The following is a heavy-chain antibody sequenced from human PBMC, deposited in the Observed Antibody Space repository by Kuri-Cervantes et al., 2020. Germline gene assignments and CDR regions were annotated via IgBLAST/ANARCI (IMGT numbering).Heavy chain of an antibody. Sequence: LRLSCTVSGGSISSGDYYWSWIRQPPGKGLEWIGYIYYSGSTYYNPSLKSRVTISVDTSKNQFSLKLSSVTAADTAVYYCARGYGDYWFDPWGQGTLVIVSS. V-gene: IGHV4-30-4*01. D-gene: IGHD4-17*01. CDR1: GGSISSGDYY. CDR3: ARGYGDYWFDP. CDR2: IYYSGST. J-gene: IGHJ5*02.